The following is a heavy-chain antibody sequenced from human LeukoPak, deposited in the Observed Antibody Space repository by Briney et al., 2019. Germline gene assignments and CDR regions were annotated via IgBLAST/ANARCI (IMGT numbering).Heavy chain of an antibody. D-gene: IGHD3-10*01. CDR1: GGSTSSGSYY. J-gene: IGHJ4*02. CDR2: IYTSGST. V-gene: IGHV4-61*02. CDR3: AREGPTMVRGVIDY. Sequence: PSQTLSLTCTVSGGSTSSGSYYWSWIRQPAGKGLEWIGRIYTSGSTNYNPSLKSRVTISVDTSKNQFSLKLSSVTAADTAVYYCAREGPTMVRGVIDYWGQGTLVTVSS.